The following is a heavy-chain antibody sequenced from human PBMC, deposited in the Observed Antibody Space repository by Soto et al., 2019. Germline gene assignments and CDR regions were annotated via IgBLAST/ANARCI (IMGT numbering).Heavy chain of an antibody. CDR3: ARGTTVTTLDY. D-gene: IGHD4-17*01. J-gene: IGHJ4*02. Sequence: SETLSLTCAVSGGSISSGGYSWSWIRQPPGKGLEWIGYIYHSGSTYYNPSLKSRVTISVDRSKNQFSLKLSSVTAADTAVYYCARGTTVTTLDYWGQGTLVTVS. CDR2: IYHSGST. V-gene: IGHV4-30-2*01. CDR1: GGSISSGGYS.